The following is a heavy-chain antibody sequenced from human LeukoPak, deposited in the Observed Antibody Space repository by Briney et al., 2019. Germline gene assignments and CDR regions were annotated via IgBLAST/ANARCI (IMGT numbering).Heavy chain of an antibody. J-gene: IGHJ4*02. CDR1: GFTFGTYA. V-gene: IGHV3-23*01. CDR3: AKDPHGYGVLEGFDY. CDR2: ISHSGGST. Sequence: PGGSLRLSCAASGFTFGTYAMSWVRQAPGKGLEWVSGISHSGGSTYYADSVKRRFTVSRDNSKKTVYLQMNSLRAEDTAVYYCAKDPHGYGVLEGFDYWGQGTLVTVSS. D-gene: IGHD2-8*02.